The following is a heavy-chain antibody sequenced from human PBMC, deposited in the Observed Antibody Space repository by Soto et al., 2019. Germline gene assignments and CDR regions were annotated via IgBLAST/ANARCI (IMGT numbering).Heavy chain of an antibody. Sequence: PAGTLTLSCAASAFTFSTYTIHSARPAPGKELEVVAIILYDGSNKYFAGSVKGRFTLSRDHSKNTLYLEMNSLSTGDTAVYYCARVLPYYYESSRYCPIYYSYYGIGVWGQVSMVTVSS. CDR2: ILYDGSNK. V-gene: IGHV3-30-3*01. CDR3: ARVLPYYYESSRYCPIYYSYYGIGV. CDR1: AFTFSTYT. D-gene: IGHD3-22*01. J-gene: IGHJ6*02.